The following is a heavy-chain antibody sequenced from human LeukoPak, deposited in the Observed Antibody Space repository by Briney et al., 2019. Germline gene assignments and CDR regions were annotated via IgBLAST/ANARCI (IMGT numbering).Heavy chain of an antibody. D-gene: IGHD1-26*01. CDR3: ASGGSYYLHLDY. J-gene: IGHJ4*02. Sequence: SETLSLTCTVSGGSISSSSYYWGWIRQPPGKGLEWIGSIYYSGSTYYNPSLKSRVTISVDTSKNQFSLKLSSVTAADTAVYYCASGGSYYLHLDYWGQGTLVTVSS. CDR2: IYYSGST. V-gene: IGHV4-39*01. CDR1: GGSISSSSYY.